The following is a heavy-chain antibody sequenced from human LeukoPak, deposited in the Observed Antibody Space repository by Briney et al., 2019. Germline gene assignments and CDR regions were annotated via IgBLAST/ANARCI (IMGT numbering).Heavy chain of an antibody. CDR2: MNPNSGNT. J-gene: IGHJ4*02. CDR1: GYTFSSYD. D-gene: IGHD4-17*01. CDR3: ARQTRDYPFDY. V-gene: IGHV1-8*01. Sequence: ASVTVSCKSSGYTFSSYDINWVRQATGQGLEWMGWMNPNSGNTGYAQKFQGRVTMTRSTSINTAYMDLSSLTSEDTAVYYCARQTRDYPFDYWGQGTLVTVSS.